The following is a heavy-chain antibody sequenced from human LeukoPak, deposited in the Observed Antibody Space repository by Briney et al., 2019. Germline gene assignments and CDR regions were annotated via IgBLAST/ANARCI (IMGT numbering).Heavy chain of an antibody. Sequence: PGGSLRLSCAASGFTFSSYAMHWVRQAPGKGLEWVAVISYDGSNKYYADSVKGRFTISRDNSKNTLYLQMNSLRAEDTAVYYCARSLTMVRAPSIDYWGQGTLSPSPQ. CDR1: GFTFSSYA. J-gene: IGHJ4*02. CDR3: ARSLTMVRAPSIDY. CDR2: ISYDGSNK. V-gene: IGHV3-30-3*01. D-gene: IGHD3-10*01.